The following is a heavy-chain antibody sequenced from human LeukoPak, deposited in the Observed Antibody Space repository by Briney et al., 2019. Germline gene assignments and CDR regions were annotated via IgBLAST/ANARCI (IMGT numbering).Heavy chain of an antibody. CDR1: GFTFSSYW. CDR3: VRDDSSHFDY. V-gene: IGHV3-74*01. D-gene: IGHD6-13*01. Sequence: PGGSLRLSCAASGFTFSSYWMHWVRQAAGKGLVWVSRINRDGSSTNYADSVKGRFTISRDNAKKTLYLQMNSLRAEDTAVYYCVRDDSSHFDYWGQGALVTVSS. J-gene: IGHJ4*02. CDR2: INRDGSST.